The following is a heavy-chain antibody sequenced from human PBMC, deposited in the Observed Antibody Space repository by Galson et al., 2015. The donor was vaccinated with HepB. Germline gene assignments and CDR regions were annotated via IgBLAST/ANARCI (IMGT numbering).Heavy chain of an antibody. Sequence: SLRLSCAASGFTFSSYSMNWVRQAPGKGLEWVSSISSSSSYIYYADSVKGRFTISRDNAKNSLYLQMNSLRAEDTAVYYCARDGGLGIMITFGGVIPHFDYWGQGTLVTVSS. CDR3: ARDGGLGIMITFGGVIPHFDY. J-gene: IGHJ4*02. CDR2: ISSSSSYI. D-gene: IGHD3-16*02. V-gene: IGHV3-21*01. CDR1: GFTFSSYS.